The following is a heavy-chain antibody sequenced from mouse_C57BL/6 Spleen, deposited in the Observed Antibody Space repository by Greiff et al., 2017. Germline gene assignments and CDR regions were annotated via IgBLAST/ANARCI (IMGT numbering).Heavy chain of an antibody. Sequence: VQLQQSGAELVKPGASVKLSCTASGFNIKDYYMHWVKQWTEQGLEWIGRIDPEDGETKYAPKFQGKATITADTSSNTAYLPLSSLTSEDTAVYYCARGRRLRLYAMDYWGQGTSVTVSS. J-gene: IGHJ4*01. CDR2: IDPEDGET. CDR3: ARGRRLRLYAMDY. V-gene: IGHV14-2*01. CDR1: GFNIKDYY.